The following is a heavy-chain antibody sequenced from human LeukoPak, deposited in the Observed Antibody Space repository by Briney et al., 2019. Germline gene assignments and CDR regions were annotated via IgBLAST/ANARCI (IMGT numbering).Heavy chain of an antibody. V-gene: IGHV1-69*04. J-gene: IGHJ5*02. D-gene: IGHD3-10*01. Sequence: SVKVSCKASGGTFSSYAISWVRQAPGQGLEWMGRIIPIFGIANYAQKFQGRVTITADKSTSTAYMELSSLRSEDTAVYYRARDGDSPINSGSYYNWFDPWGQGTLVTVSS. CDR2: IIPIFGIA. CDR1: GGTFSSYA. CDR3: ARDGDSPINSGSYYNWFDP.